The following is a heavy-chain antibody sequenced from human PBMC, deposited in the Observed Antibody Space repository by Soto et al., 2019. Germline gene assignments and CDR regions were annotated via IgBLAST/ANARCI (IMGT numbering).Heavy chain of an antibody. D-gene: IGHD4-17*01. CDR2: ISAYNGNT. CDR1: GYTFTSYG. Sequence: ASVKVSCKASGYTFTSYGISWVRQAPGQGLEWMGWISAYNGNTNYAQKLRGRVTMTTDTSTSTAYMELRSLRSDGTAVYYCATSPRRDSGAYFDYWGQGTPVTVSS. CDR3: ATSPRRDSGAYFDY. V-gene: IGHV1-18*01. J-gene: IGHJ4*02.